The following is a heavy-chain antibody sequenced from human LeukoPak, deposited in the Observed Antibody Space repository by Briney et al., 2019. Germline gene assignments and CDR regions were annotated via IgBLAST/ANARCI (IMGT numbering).Heavy chain of an antibody. CDR1: GYSLTDLS. D-gene: IGHD4-17*01. V-gene: IGHV1-24*01. J-gene: IGHJ4*02. CDR3: AKSHGDYGLLVY. Sequence: GASVKVSCKVSGYSLTDLSLHWLRQAPGKGLEWMGGFDPGDGEPSYGQKLQGRLSMPEDTSKDTGYMELRTLRSEDTALYYCAKSHGDYGLLVYWGEGALVAVSS. CDR2: FDPGDGEP.